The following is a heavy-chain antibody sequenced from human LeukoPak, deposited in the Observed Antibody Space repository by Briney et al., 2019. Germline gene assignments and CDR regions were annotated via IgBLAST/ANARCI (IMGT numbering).Heavy chain of an antibody. Sequence: GGSLRLSCAASGFTFSSYAMSWVHQAPGKGLEWVSAISGSGGSTYYADSVKGRFTISRDNSKNTLYLQMNSLRAEDTAVYYCAEDAAGTRYFDYWGQGTLVTVSS. J-gene: IGHJ4*02. CDR2: ISGSGGST. D-gene: IGHD6-13*01. CDR3: AEDAAGTRYFDY. CDR1: GFTFSSYA. V-gene: IGHV3-23*01.